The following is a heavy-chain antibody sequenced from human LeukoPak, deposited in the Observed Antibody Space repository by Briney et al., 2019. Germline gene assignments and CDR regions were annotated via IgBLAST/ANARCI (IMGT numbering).Heavy chain of an antibody. Sequence: GGSLRLSCAASGFTFSSYAMSWVRQAPGKGLEWVSVISGSGGSTYYADSVKGRLTISRDNSKNTLYLQMNSLRAEDTAVYYCAKLIDSSGYYFVGYFQHWGQGTLVTVTS. J-gene: IGHJ1*01. D-gene: IGHD3-22*01. CDR3: AKLIDSSGYYFVGYFQH. V-gene: IGHV3-23*01. CDR1: GFTFSSYA. CDR2: ISGSGGST.